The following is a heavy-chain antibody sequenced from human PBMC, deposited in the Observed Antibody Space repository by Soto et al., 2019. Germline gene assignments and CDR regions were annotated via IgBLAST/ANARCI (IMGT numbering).Heavy chain of an antibody. CDR2: IIPIFGTA. J-gene: IGHJ5*02. Sequence: QVQLVQSGAEVKKPGSSVKVSCKASGGTFSSYAISWVRQAPGQGLEWMGGIIPIFGTANYAKKFQGRVTITADDSMSTDYMELSSLRSEDKAVYYCARDRRGMGPYNWFEPWGQGTLVTVSS. CDR1: GGTFSSYA. CDR3: ARDRRGMGPYNWFEP. V-gene: IGHV1-69*01. D-gene: IGHD3-10*01.